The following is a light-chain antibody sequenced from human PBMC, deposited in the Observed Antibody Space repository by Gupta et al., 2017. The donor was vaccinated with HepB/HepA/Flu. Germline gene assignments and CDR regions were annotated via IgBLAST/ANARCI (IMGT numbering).Light chain of an antibody. CDR2: DAS. V-gene: IGKV3-11*01. CDR1: QSVSSY. Sequence: EIVLTQSPATLSLSPGERATLSCRASQSVSSYLAWYQQKPGQAPRLLIYDASNRATGIPARFSGSGYGKDCTLTISSLEPEEFAVYYCQQRSNGHPAMCIFGQGTKMEIK. CDR3: QQRSNGHPAMCI. J-gene: IGKJ2*04.